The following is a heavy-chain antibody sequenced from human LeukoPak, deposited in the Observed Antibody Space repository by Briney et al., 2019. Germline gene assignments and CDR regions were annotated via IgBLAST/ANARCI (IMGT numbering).Heavy chain of an antibody. CDR3: ARGYYDSSGYYSVTLDY. Sequence: GASLQISCKGSGSSFTSYWIGWVRQLPGKGLEWMGIIYPGDSDTRYSPSFQGPVTISADKSISTAYLQWSSLKASDTAMYYCARGYYDSSGYYSVTLDYWGQGTLVTVSS. CDR2: IYPGDSDT. CDR1: GSSFTSYW. V-gene: IGHV5-51*01. J-gene: IGHJ4*02. D-gene: IGHD3-22*01.